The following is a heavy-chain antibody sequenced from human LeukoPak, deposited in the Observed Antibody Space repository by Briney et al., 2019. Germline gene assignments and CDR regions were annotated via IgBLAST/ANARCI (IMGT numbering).Heavy chain of an antibody. CDR3: ARDNWSKYYFDY. V-gene: IGHV3-21*01. D-gene: IGHD1/OR15-1a*01. Sequence: GGSLRLSCAASGLTFSSYSMNWVRHAPGKGLEWVSSISSSSSYIYYADSVKGRFTISRDNAKNSLYLQMNSLRAEDTAVYYCARDNWSKYYFDYWGQGTLVTVSS. CDR1: GLTFSSYS. J-gene: IGHJ4*02. CDR2: ISSSSSYI.